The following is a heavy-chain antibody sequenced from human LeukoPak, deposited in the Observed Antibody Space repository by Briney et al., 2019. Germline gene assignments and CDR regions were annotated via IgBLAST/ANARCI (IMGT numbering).Heavy chain of an antibody. CDR1: GGSFSDFY. V-gene: IGHV4-34*01. CDR2: IHHSGST. Sequence: PSETLSLTCGVSGGSFSDFYWSWIRQSPGKALEWTGEIHHSGSTNYNPSFKSRVNIFVDTSKNQFSLKMSSVTAADTAVYYCARGDYSSSTRCYSCWFDPWGQGTLVTVSS. D-gene: IGHD2-2*02. J-gene: IGHJ5*02. CDR3: ARGDYSSSTRCYSCWFDP.